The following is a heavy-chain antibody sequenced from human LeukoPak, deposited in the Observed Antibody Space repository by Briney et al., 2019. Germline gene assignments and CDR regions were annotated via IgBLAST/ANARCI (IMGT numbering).Heavy chain of an antibody. CDR2: INHSGGT. D-gene: IGHD2-15*01. J-gene: IGHJ4*02. CDR1: GGSFSGYY. CDR3: AGYIPDIIGGVDY. Sequence: SETLSLTCAVYGGSFSGYYWSWIRQPPGKGLEWIGEINHSGGTSYNPSLKSRVTISVDTSKNQFSLKLTSVTAADTAIYYCAGYIPDIIGGVDYWGQGTLVTVSS. V-gene: IGHV4-34*01.